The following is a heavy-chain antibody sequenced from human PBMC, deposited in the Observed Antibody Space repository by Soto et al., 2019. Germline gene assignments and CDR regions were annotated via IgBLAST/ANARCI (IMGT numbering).Heavy chain of an antibody. CDR2: IWYDGSNK. V-gene: IGHV3-33*01. CDR1: GFTFSSYG. J-gene: IGHJ4*02. Sequence: QVQLVESGGGVVQPGRSLRLSCAASGFTFSSYGMHWVRQAPGKGLEWVAVIWYDGSNKYYADSVKGRFTISRDNSKNPLYLQMNSLRAEDTAVYYCARDTMVRDGYNSDNFDYWGQGTLVTVSS. CDR3: ARDTMVRDGYNSDNFDY. D-gene: IGHD3-10*01.